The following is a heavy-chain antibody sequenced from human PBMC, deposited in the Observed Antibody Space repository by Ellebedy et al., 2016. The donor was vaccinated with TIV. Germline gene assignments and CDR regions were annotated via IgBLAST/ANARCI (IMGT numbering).Heavy chain of an antibody. CDR3: ARGVSDLDY. CDR1: GGSISSSSYY. Sequence: MPSETLSLTCTVSGGSISSSSYYWGWIRQPPGKGLEWIGSIYYSGSTYYNPSLKSRVTISVDTSKNQFSLKLSSVTAADTAVYYCARGVSDLDYWGQGTLVTVSS. CDR2: IYYSGST. J-gene: IGHJ4*02. D-gene: IGHD5/OR15-5a*01. V-gene: IGHV4-39*07.